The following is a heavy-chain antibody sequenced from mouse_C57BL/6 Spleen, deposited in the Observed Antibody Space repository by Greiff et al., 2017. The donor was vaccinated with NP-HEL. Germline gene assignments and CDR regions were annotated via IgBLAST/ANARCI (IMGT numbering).Heavy chain of an antibody. J-gene: IGHJ3*01. CDR3: ARRLYDYDPWFAY. D-gene: IGHD2-4*01. Sequence: EVQLQQSGPELVKPGASVKIPCKASGYTFTDYNMDWVKQSHGKSLEWIGDINHNNGGTIYNQKFKGKATLTVDKSSSTAYMELRSLTSEDTAVYSCARRLYDYDPWFAYWGQGTLVTVSA. CDR2: INHNNGGT. V-gene: IGHV1-18*01. CDR1: GYTFTDYN.